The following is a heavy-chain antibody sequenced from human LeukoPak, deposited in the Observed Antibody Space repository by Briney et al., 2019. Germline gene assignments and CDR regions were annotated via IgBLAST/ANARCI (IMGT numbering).Heavy chain of an antibody. CDR3: ARGAGIVVVTSFDY. V-gene: IGHV4-30-4*01. J-gene: IGHJ4*02. D-gene: IGHD3-22*01. CDR2: IYYSGST. CDR1: GGSISSGDYY. Sequence: PSETLSLTCTVSGGSISSGDYYWSWIRQPPGKGLEWIGYIYYSGSTYYNPSLKSRVTISVDMPKNQFSLKLSSVTAADTAVYYCARGAGIVVVTSFDYWGQGTLVTVSS.